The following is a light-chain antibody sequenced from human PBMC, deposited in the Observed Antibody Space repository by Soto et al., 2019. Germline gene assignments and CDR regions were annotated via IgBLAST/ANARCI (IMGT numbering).Light chain of an antibody. CDR2: GAS. CDR1: QSVSSSY. J-gene: IGKJ2*01. CDR3: QQYGSSPNT. Sequence: EIVLTQSPGTLSLSPGKRATLSCRASQSVSSSYLAWYQQKPGQAPRLLIYGASSRATGIPDRFSGSGFGTDFTLTISRLEPEDFAVYYCQQYGSSPNTFGQGTKLEIK. V-gene: IGKV3-20*01.